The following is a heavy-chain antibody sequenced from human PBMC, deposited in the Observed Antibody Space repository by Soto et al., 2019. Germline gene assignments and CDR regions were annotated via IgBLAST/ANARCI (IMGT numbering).Heavy chain of an antibody. V-gene: IGHV4-38-2*01. CDR1: GYSIASGYY. J-gene: IGHJ6*02. CDR2: IYHAGSV. CDR3: ARTFDYYGMDV. Sequence: SETLSLTCAASGYSIASGYYWAWIRQSPGKGLEWIGSIYHAGSVYYNPSLNSRVAVSLDTSKNHFSLKLTSVTAADTAVYYCARTFDYYGMDVWGQGTTVTVSS.